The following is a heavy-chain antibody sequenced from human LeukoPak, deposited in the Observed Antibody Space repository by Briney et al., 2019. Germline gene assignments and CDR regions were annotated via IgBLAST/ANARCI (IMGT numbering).Heavy chain of an antibody. V-gene: IGHV3-53*01. CDR3: TKDPNGDYIGAFDF. CDR1: GFTVSSNY. CDR2: ITAGGGT. Sequence: GGSLRLSCAAFGFTVSSNYMSWVRQAPGKGLEWVSSITAGGGTSYADSVKGRFTTSRDNSKNTLYLQMNNLRAEDTAVYYCTKDPNGDYIGAFDFWGQGTMVTVSS. D-gene: IGHD4-17*01. J-gene: IGHJ3*01.